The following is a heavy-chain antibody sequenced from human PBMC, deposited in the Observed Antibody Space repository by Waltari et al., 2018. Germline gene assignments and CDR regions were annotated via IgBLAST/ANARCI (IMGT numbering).Heavy chain of an antibody. CDR2: IYHSGST. D-gene: IGHD1-26*01. Sequence: QVQLQEPGPGLVKPSATLSLTCAVSGYSISSGHYWGWIRQPPGTGLEWIGSIYHSGSTYYNPSLKSRVTISVDTSKNQFSLKLSSVTAADTAVYYCARSIVGATVAFDIWGQGTMVTVSS. CDR3: ARSIVGATVAFDI. J-gene: IGHJ3*02. CDR1: GYSISSGHY. V-gene: IGHV4-38-2*01.